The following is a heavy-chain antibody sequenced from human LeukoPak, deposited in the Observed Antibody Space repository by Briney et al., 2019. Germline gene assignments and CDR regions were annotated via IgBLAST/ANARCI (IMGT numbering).Heavy chain of an antibody. CDR1: GFTFDDYA. V-gene: IGHV3-9*01. CDR3: ASRIAVAGPALNYFDY. CDR2: ISWNSGSI. J-gene: IGHJ4*02. D-gene: IGHD6-19*01. Sequence: GGSLRLSCAASGFTFDDYAMHWVRQAPGKGLEWVSGISWNSGSIGYADSVKGRFTISRDNAKNSLYLQMNSLRAEDTAVYYCASRIAVAGPALNYFDYWGQGTLVTVSS.